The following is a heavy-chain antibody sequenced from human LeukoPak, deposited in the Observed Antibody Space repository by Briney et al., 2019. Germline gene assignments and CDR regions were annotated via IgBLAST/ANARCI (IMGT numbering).Heavy chain of an antibody. CDR3: ARFDGYNSNY. CDR2: IIPIFGTA. J-gene: IGHJ4*02. CDR1: GGTFSSYA. Sequence: ASVKVSRKASGGTFSSYAISWVRQAPGQGLEWMGGIIPIFGTANYAQKFRGRVTITADESTSTAYMELSSLRSEDTAVYYCARFDGYNSNYWGQGTLVTVSS. D-gene: IGHD5-24*01. V-gene: IGHV1-69*01.